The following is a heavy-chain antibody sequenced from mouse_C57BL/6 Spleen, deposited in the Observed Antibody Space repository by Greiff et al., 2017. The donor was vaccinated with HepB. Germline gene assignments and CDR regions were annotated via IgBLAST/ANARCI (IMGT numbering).Heavy chain of an antibody. CDR2: IYPGDGDT. D-gene: IGHD1-1*01. J-gene: IGHJ2*01. V-gene: IGHV1-82*01. CDR1: GYAFSSSW. CDR3: ARSVKGSSSYYFDY. Sequence: QVQLKESGPELVKPGASVKISCKASGYAFSSSWMNWVKQRPGKGLEWIGRIYPGDGDTNYNGKFKGKATLTAAKSSSTAYMQLSNLTSEDSAVYFCARSVKGSSSYYFDYWGQGTTLTVSS.